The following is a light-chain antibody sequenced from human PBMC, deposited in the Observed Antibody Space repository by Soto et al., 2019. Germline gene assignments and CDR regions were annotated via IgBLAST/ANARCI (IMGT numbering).Light chain of an antibody. V-gene: IGKV2-28*01. CDR2: VGS. J-gene: IGKJ1*01. CDR1: QSLLHSNGYNY. CDR3: VQTLQTGT. Sequence: EIVLTQSPLSLPVPPGEPASISCRSSQSLLHSNGYNYLDWSLQKPGQSPQLLIYVGSNRAAGVPDRCSGRGSGTYFTPKISRVEAEDVGVYCCVQTLQTGTFGQGTKVDNK.